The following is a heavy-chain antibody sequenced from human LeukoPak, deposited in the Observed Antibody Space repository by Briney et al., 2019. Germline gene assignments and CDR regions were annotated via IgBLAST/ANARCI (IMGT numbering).Heavy chain of an antibody. CDR1: GGSISSGSYY. Sequence: PSQTLSLTCTVSGGSISSGSYYWSWIRQPAGKGLERIGRIYTSGSTNYNPSLKSRVTISVDTSKNQFSLKLSSVTAADTAVYYCARARARGYSYGPVDYWGQGTLVTVSS. CDR3: ARARARGYSYGPVDY. CDR2: IYTSGST. V-gene: IGHV4-61*02. J-gene: IGHJ4*02. D-gene: IGHD5-18*01.